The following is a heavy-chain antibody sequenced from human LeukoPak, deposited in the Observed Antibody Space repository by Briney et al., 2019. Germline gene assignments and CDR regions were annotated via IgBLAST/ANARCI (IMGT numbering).Heavy chain of an antibody. Sequence: SETLSLTCDVYGGSFSGYYWSWIRQPPGKGLEWIGEINHSGSTNYNPSLKSRVTISVDTSKNQFSLKLSSVTAADTAVYYCARGHYYGSGSYIWFDPWGQGTLVTVSS. CDR2: INHSGST. CDR1: GGSFSGYY. V-gene: IGHV4-34*01. J-gene: IGHJ5*02. D-gene: IGHD3-10*01. CDR3: ARGHYYGSGSYIWFDP.